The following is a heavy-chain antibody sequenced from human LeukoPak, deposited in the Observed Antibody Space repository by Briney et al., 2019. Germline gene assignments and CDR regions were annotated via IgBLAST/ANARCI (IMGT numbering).Heavy chain of an antibody. CDR3: AKDDRIQTRRYSYNY. D-gene: IGHD5-18*01. Sequence: GGSLRLSCAVSGFTFSSYAMSWVRQAPGKGLEWVSVISGSGGSTSYADSVKGRFTISRDNSMNTLYLQMNSLRAEDTAVYYCAKDDRIQTRRYSYNYWGQGTLVTVSS. J-gene: IGHJ4*02. CDR2: ISGSGGST. CDR1: GFTFSSYA. V-gene: IGHV3-23*01.